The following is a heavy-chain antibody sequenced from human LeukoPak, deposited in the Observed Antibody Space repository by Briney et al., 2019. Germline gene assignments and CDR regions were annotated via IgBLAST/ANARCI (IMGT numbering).Heavy chain of an antibody. CDR1: GFTFNKFA. Sequence: PGGSLRVSCEASGFTFNKFAMSWVRQAPGKGPEWVSAIGSSGAPTFYADSVKGRCTISRDNSKNTVYLEMNSLRAEDTAIYYCAKVSVGPLSRPTHVALYYGMDVWGQGTTVTVSS. CDR3: AKVSVGPLSRPTHVALYYGMDV. CDR2: IGSSGAPT. J-gene: IGHJ6*02. D-gene: IGHD2-8*01. V-gene: IGHV3-23*01.